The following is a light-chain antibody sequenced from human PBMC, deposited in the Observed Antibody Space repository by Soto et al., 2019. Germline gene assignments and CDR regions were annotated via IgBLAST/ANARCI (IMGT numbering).Light chain of an antibody. V-gene: IGLV2-8*01. J-gene: IGLJ3*02. CDR2: EVT. Sequence: QSALTQPPSASGSPGQSVTISCTGTSSDVGGYNYVSWYQQHPGKAPKLMIYEVTKRPSGGSDRFSGSKSGNTASLTISGLQAEDEGDYYCSSYAGSTKVVFGGGTKVTVL. CDR1: SSDVGGYNY. CDR3: SSYAGSTKVV.